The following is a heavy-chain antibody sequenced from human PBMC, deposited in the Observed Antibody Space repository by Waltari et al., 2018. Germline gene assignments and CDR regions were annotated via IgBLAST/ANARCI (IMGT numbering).Heavy chain of an antibody. CDR2: IYHSGST. CDR1: GGSISRSNW. Sequence: QVQLQESGPGLVKPSGTLSLTCAVSGGSISRSNWWSWVRQPPGKGLEWIGEIYHSGSTNYNPSLKSRVTISVDKSKNQFSLKLSSVTAADTAVYYCARFFGVVIYGYYFDYWGQGTLVTVSS. J-gene: IGHJ4*02. CDR3: ARFFGVVIYGYYFDY. V-gene: IGHV4-4*02. D-gene: IGHD3-3*01.